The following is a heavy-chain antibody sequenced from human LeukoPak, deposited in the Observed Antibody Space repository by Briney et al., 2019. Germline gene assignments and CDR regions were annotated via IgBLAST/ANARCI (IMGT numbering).Heavy chain of an antibody. V-gene: IGHV1-18*01. CDR2: ISAYNGNT. Sequence: ASVKVSCKASGYTFTSYGISWVRQAPGQGLEWMGWISAYNGNTNYAQKLQGRVTMTTDTSTSTAYMELRSLRSDDTAVYYCARDPYYYDSSGYRWFDPWGQGTLVTVSS. CDR1: GYTFTSYG. CDR3: ARDPYYYDSSGYRWFDP. J-gene: IGHJ5*02. D-gene: IGHD3-22*01.